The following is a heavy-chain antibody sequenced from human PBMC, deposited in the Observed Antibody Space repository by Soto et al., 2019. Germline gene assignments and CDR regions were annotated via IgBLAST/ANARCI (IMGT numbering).Heavy chain of an antibody. V-gene: IGHV4-59*08. CDR2: SYYSGST. D-gene: IGHD3-9*01. Sequence: ALETLSLTCTVSGGSSISYYWSWIRQPPGKGLEWIGYSYYSGSTNYNPSLKSRVTISLDTPKNQFSLKLSSVTAADTAVYYCARHPGYYDILTGYTTYYFDYWGQGILVTVSS. CDR1: GGSSISYY. CDR3: ARHPGYYDILTGYTTYYFDY. J-gene: IGHJ4*02.